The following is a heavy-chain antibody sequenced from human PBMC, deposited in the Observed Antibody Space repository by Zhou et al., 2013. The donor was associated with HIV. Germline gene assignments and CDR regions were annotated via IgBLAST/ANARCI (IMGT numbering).Heavy chain of an antibody. J-gene: IGHJ4*02. D-gene: IGHD3-16*01. CDR1: GYTFTSYY. CDR2: INPSGGST. Sequence: QVQLVQSGAEVKKPGASVKVSCKASGYTFTSYYMHWVRQAPGQGLEWMGIINPSGGSTSYAQKFQGRVTMTRDTSTSTVYMELSSLRSEDTAVYYCARDPVNIFLGFRGKSYYFDYWGQGTLVTVSS. V-gene: IGHV1-46*01. CDR3: ARDPVNIFLGFRGKSYYFDY.